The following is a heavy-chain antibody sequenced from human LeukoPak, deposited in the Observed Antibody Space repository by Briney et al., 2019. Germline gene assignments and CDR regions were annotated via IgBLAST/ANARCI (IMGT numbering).Heavy chain of an antibody. D-gene: IGHD3-22*01. CDR1: GGSISSGGYY. J-gene: IGHJ3*02. CDR2: IYYSGST. V-gene: IGHV4-31*03. CDR3: ARGVSYYDSSGYYYHLTPVRAFDI. Sequence: PSQTLSLTCTVSGGSISSGGYYWSWIRQHPGKGLEWIGYIYYSGSTYYNPSLKSRVTISVDTSKNQFSLKLSSVTAADTAVYYCARGVSYYDSSGYYYHLTPVRAFDIWGQGTMVTVSS.